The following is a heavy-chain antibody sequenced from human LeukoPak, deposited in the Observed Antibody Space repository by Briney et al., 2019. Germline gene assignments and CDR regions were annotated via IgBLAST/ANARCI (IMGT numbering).Heavy chain of an antibody. CDR3: ASGPWSGYEIDY. CDR2: IIPIFGTA. CDR1: GGTFSSYA. Sequence: ASVKVSCKASGGTFSSYAISWVRQAPGQGLEWMGGIIPIFGTANYAQKFQGRVTITADKSTSTAYMELSSLRSEDTAVYYCASGPWSGYEIDYWAQGTLVTVSS. D-gene: IGHD5-12*01. J-gene: IGHJ4*02. V-gene: IGHV1-69*06.